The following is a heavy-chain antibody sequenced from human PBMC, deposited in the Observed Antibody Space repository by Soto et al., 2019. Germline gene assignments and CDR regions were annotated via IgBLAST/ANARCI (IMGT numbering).Heavy chain of an antibody. D-gene: IGHD2-15*01. CDR1: GGSIRSFC. CDR2: VYPTGST. CDR3: ARRPTAELPSNWFDP. V-gene: IGHV4-59*12. J-gene: IGHJ5*02. Sequence: SETLSLSCTVLGGSIRSFCWSCIRQPPGKGLEWIGYVYPTGSTNYNPSLMSRVTISVDKSKNHFSLNLSSVTAADTAIYYCARRPTAELPSNWFDPWGQGTQVTVSS.